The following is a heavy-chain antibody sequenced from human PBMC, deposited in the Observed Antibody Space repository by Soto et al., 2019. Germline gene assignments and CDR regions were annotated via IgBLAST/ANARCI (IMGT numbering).Heavy chain of an antibody. V-gene: IGHV4-34*01. D-gene: IGHD3-16*02. CDR2: IYHSGST. CDR3: ARGRGYVWGSYRYPNYFDY. CDR1: GGSFSGFY. J-gene: IGHJ4*02. Sequence: QVQLQQWGAGLLKPSETMSLTCTVSGGSFSGFYWSWIRQSPGNGLEWIGEIYHSGSTNYNPSRKIRVAISADTSKIQFSLKLNSVAAADTAVYYCARGRGYVWGSYRYPNYFDYWGQGTLVTVSS.